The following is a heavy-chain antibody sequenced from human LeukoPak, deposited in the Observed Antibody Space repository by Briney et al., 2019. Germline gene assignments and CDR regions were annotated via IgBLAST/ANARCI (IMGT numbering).Heavy chain of an antibody. CDR1: GGSISSSSYY. Sequence: SETLSLTCTVSGGSISSSSYYWGWIRQPPGKGLEWIGSIYYSGSTYYNPSLKSRVTISVDTSKNQFSLKLSSVTAADTAVYYCAGLGSTSKGWFDPWGQGTLVTVSS. D-gene: IGHD2-2*01. J-gene: IGHJ5*02. CDR2: IYYSGST. V-gene: IGHV4-39*01. CDR3: AGLGSTSKGWFDP.